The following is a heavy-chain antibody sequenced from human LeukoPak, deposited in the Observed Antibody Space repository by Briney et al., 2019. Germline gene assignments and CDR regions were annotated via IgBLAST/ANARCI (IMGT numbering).Heavy chain of an antibody. Sequence: ASVKVSCKASGYTFTVYYVHWVRQAPGQGLEWMGRINPNSGGTNYAQKFQGRVTMTRDTSISTAYMELSGLRSDETAVYYCATLTEALYLFDYWGQGTLVTVSS. CDR1: GYTFTVYY. J-gene: IGHJ4*02. CDR2: INPNSGGT. V-gene: IGHV1-2*06. D-gene: IGHD3-10*01. CDR3: ATLTEALYLFDY.